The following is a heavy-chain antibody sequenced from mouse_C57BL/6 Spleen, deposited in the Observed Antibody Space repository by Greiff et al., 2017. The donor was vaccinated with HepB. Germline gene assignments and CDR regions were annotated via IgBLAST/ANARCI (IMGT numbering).Heavy chain of an antibody. V-gene: IGHV5-12*01. CDR1: GFTFSDYY. CDR3: AIDYYVSSYSVAD. Sequence: EVMLVESGGGLVQPGGSLKLSCAASGFTFSDYYMYWVRQTPEKRLEWVAYISNGGGSTYYPDTVKGRYTISRDNAKNTLYLQRSRLKSEDTAMYYCAIDYYVSSYSVADGNQGSLVTVSA. CDR2: ISNGGGST. D-gene: IGHD1-1*01. J-gene: IGHJ3*01.